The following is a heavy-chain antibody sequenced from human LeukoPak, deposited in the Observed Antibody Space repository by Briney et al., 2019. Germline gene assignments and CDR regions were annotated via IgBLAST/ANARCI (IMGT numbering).Heavy chain of an antibody. Sequence: ASVKVSCKVSGYTLTELSMHWVRQAPGKGLEWTGGFDPEDGETIYAQKFQGRVTMTEDTSTDTAYMELSSLRAEDTAVYYCAKDRGHYGDYGLLDYWGQGTLVTVSS. CDR3: AKDRGHYGDYGLLDY. CDR2: FDPEDGET. CDR1: GYTLTELS. V-gene: IGHV1-24*01. D-gene: IGHD4-17*01. J-gene: IGHJ4*02.